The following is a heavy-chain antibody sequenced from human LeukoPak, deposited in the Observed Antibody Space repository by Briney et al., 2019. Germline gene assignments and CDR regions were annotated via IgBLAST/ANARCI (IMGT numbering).Heavy chain of an antibody. V-gene: IGHV1-3*01. CDR1: GYTFTSYA. CDR3: ARDPHCSGGSCYSGYYFDY. Sequence: ASVKVSCKASGYTFTSYAMHWVRQAPGQRLEWMGWINAGNDNAKYSQKFQGRVTITRDTSASTAYMELSSLRSEDTAVYYCARDPHCSGGSCYSGYYFDYWGQGTLVTVSS. CDR2: INAGNDNA. J-gene: IGHJ4*02. D-gene: IGHD2-15*01.